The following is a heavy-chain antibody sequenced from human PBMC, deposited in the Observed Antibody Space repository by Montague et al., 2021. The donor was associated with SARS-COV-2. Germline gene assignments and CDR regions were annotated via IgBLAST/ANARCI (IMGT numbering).Heavy chain of an antibody. V-gene: IGHV1-24*01. D-gene: IGHD3-22*01. CDR3: ATLGVEVITYALAI. J-gene: IGHJ3*02. CDR1: EYSLSDFS. Sequence: SVRVSCKVSEYSLSDFSLQMHWVRQGPGRGLEWVGQFDSEDGETTYAQKFQGRVTMTEDRSTGTVYMELSSLRSEDTAVYCCATLGVEVITYALAIWGQGTIVTVSS. CDR2: FDSEDGET.